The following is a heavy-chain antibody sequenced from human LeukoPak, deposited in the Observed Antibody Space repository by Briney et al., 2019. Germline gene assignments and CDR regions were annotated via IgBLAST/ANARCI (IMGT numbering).Heavy chain of an antibody. CDR2: IYTSGST. V-gene: IGHV4-61*02. Sequence: RASETLSLTCTVSGGSISSGSYYWSWIRQPAGKGLEWIGRIYTSGSTNYNPSLKSRVTISVDTSKNQFSLKLSSVTAADTAVYYCARRHKLQQLVHFSYWGQGTLVTVSS. CDR1: GGSISSGSYY. CDR3: ARRHKLQQLVHFSY. D-gene: IGHD6-13*01. J-gene: IGHJ4*02.